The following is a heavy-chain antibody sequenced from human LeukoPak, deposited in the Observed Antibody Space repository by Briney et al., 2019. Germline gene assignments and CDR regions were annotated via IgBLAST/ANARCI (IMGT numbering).Heavy chain of an antibody. Sequence: PGGSLRLSCAASGFTFSSYAMHWVRQAPGKGLEWVAVISYDGSNKYYADSVKGRFTISRDNSKNTLYLQMNSLRAEDTAVYYCARAGSGSYHGLDYWGQGTLVTVSS. CDR2: ISYDGSNK. D-gene: IGHD1-26*01. V-gene: IGHV3-30-3*01. CDR1: GFTFSSYA. J-gene: IGHJ4*02. CDR3: ARAGSGSYHGLDY.